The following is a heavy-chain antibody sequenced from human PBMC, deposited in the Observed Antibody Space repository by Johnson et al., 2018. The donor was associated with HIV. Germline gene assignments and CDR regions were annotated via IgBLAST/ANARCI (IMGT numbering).Heavy chain of an antibody. CDR1: GFTFSSYD. CDR3: ARERPAYSSSSSHAFDI. J-gene: IGHJ3*02. Sequence: VQLVESGGGLVQPGGSLRLSCAASGFTFSSYDMHWVRQAPGKGLEWVSGISWNSGSIGYADSVKGRFTISRDNAKNSLYLQMNSLRAEDTAVYYRARERPAYSSSSSHAFDIWGQGTMVTVSS. D-gene: IGHD6-6*01. V-gene: IGHV3-9*01. CDR2: ISWNSGSI.